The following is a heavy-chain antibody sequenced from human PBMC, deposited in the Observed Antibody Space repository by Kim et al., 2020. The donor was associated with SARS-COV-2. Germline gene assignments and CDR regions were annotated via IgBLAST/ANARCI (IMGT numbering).Heavy chain of an antibody. CDR1: GFTFGDYG. J-gene: IGHJ4*02. CDR2: ISWNSGSI. Sequence: GGSLRLSCAASGFTFGDYGMHWVRQAPGKGLEWVSGISWNSGSIGYGDSVKGRFTISRDNAKNSLYLQMNSLGTEDTALYYCAKGEINMVRGASAHWGQGTLVTVSS. D-gene: IGHD3-10*01. V-gene: IGHV3-9*01. CDR3: AKGEINMVRGASAH.